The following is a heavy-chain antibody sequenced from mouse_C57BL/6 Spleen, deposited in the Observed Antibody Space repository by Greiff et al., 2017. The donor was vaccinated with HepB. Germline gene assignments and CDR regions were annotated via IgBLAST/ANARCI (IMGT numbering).Heavy chain of an antibody. CDR2: IYPGDGDT. CDR3: ARQTAQAYYFDY. J-gene: IGHJ2*01. V-gene: IGHV1-82*01. CDR1: GYAFSSSW. Sequence: VQLQQSGPELVKPGASVKISCKASGYAFSSSWMNWVKQRPGKGLEWIGRIYPGDGDTNYNEKFKSKATLTVDTSSSTAYMQLSSLTSEDSAVYYCARQTAQAYYFDYWGQGTTLTVSS. D-gene: IGHD3-2*02.